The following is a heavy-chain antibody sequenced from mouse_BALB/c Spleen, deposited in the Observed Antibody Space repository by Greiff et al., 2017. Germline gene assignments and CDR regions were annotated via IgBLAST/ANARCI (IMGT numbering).Heavy chain of an antibody. CDR3: ARDAMDY. CDR2: ISSGGSYT. V-gene: IGHV5-9-4*01. CDR1: GFTFSSYA. J-gene: IGHJ4*01. Sequence: EVKLVESGGGLVEPGGSLKLSCAASGFTFSSYAMSWVRQSPEKRLEWVAEISSGGSYTYYPDTVTGRFTISRDNAKNTLYLEMSSLRSEDTAMYYCARDAMDYWGQGTSVTVSS.